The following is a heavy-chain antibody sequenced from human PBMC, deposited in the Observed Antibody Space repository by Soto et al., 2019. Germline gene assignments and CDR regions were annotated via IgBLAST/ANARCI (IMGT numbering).Heavy chain of an antibody. V-gene: IGHV3-30-3*01. J-gene: IGHJ6*02. Sequence: PGGSLRLSCAASGFTFSSYAMHWVRQAPGKGLEWVAVISYDGSNKYYADSVKGRFTISRDNSKNTLYLQMNSLRAEDTAVYYCARDWPYYYYYYGMDVWSQGTTVTVSS. CDR2: ISYDGSNK. CDR1: GFTFSSYA. CDR3: ARDWPYYYYYYGMDV.